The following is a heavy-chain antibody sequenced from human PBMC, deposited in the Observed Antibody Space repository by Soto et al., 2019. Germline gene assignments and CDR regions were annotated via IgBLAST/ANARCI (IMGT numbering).Heavy chain of an antibody. J-gene: IGHJ6*02. Sequence: EVQLVESGGGLVQPGGSLRLSCAASGFTFSSYSMNWVRQAPGKGLEWVSYISSSSSTIYYADSVKGRFTISRDNAKNSLYLQMNSLRAEDTAVYYCARGLHETDYDYVWGSYRSDYYYGMDVWGQGTTVTVSS. CDR1: GFTFSSYS. CDR3: ARGLHETDYDYVWGSYRSDYYYGMDV. D-gene: IGHD3-16*02. V-gene: IGHV3-48*01. CDR2: ISSSSSTI.